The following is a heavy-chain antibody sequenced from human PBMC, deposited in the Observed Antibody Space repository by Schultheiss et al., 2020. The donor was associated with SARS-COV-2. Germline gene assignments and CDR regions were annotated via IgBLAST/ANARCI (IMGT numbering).Heavy chain of an antibody. J-gene: IGHJ4*02. V-gene: IGHV3-23*01. CDR1: GFTFSSYA. CDR2: ISGSGGST. Sequence: VGSLRLSCAASGFTFSSYAMSWVRQAPGKGLEWVSAISGSGGSTYYADSVKGRFTISRDNSKNTLYLQMNSLRAEDTAVYYCAKLYDSSGYYYFDYWGQGTLVTVSS. D-gene: IGHD3-22*01. CDR3: AKLYDSSGYYYFDY.